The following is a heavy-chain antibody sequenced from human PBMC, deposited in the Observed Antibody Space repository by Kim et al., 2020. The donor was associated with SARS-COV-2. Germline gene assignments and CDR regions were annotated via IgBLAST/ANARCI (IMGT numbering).Heavy chain of an antibody. Sequence: GGSLRLSCVASGFTFNTYSMNWVRQAPGKGLEWVSSISGSSSHIYYADSVMGRFTISRDNAKNSLHLEMNNLRPEDTAVYYCARDRSVVLSGYYYFQHCGQDTLVTVSS. CDR3: ARDRSVVLSGYYYFQH. CDR2: ISGSSSHI. V-gene: IGHV3-21*01. CDR1: GFTFNTYS. J-gene: IGHJ1*01. D-gene: IGHD3-9*01.